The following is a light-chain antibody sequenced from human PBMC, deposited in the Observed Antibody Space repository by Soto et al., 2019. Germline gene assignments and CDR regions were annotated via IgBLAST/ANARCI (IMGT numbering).Light chain of an antibody. Sequence: DIQMTQSPPSLSASVGDRVTITCRASQSISSYLNWYQHKPGKAPKLLIYAASSLQSGVPSRFSGSGSGTDFTLTISSLQPEDFATYYCQQSYSTPFTFGPGTKVDIK. CDR3: QQSYSTPFT. J-gene: IGKJ3*01. V-gene: IGKV1-39*01. CDR2: AAS. CDR1: QSISSY.